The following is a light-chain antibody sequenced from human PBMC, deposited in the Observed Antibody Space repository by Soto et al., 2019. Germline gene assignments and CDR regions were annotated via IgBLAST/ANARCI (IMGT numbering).Light chain of an antibody. CDR1: SDDVAFYNY. CDR3: SSYTSRSTYV. V-gene: IGLV2-14*01. CDR2: EVT. Sequence: QSVLTQPASVSGSPGQSITIPCTGTSDDVAFYNYVSWYQQHPGKAPKLIIFEVTNRPSGVSNRFSGSKSGNTASLTISGLQAEDEADYYCSSYTSRSTYVFGTGTKLTVL. J-gene: IGLJ1*01.